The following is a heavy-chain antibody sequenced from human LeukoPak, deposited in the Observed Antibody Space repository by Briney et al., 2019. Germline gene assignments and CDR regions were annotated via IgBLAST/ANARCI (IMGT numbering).Heavy chain of an antibody. J-gene: IGHJ4*02. CDR1: GFTFSNAW. V-gene: IGHV3-15*07. Sequence: MPGGSLRLSCAASGFTFSNAWMNWVRQAPGKGLEWVGRIKSKTDGGTTDYAAPVKGRFTISRHDSHDPLYLQLNSLTPEDTAVYYWPTALVNLSLYVWGSYRTAGYWGQGTLVTVSS. CDR3: PTALVNLSLYVWGSYRTAGY. D-gene: IGHD3-16*02. CDR2: IKSKTDGGTT.